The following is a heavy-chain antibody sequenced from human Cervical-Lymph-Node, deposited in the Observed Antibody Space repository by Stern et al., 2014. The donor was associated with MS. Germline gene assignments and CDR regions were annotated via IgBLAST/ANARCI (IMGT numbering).Heavy chain of an antibody. CDR2: IVWVDDR. J-gene: IGHJ6*02. CDR3: ARIKFGDYDYGMDV. Sequence: ESGPALVKPTQTLTLTCTFSGFALSTSGMCVSWIRQPPGKALEWLARIVWVDDRYYSPSLKTRLPLYKDTSKNQVVLTMTDMDPVDTATYYCARIKFGDYDYGMDVWGQGATVTVSS. D-gene: IGHD3-16*01. CDR1: GFALSTSGMC. V-gene: IGHV2-70*11.